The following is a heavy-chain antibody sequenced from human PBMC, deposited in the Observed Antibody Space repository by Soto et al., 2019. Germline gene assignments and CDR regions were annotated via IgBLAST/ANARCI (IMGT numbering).Heavy chain of an antibody. J-gene: IGHJ5*02. CDR2: ISSSSSYT. CDR3: AIYLGSSSGRRFVP. D-gene: IGHD6-6*01. Sequence: GGSLRVSCAASGVTFSDYYMSWIRQAPGKGLEWVSYISSSSSYTNYADSVKGRFTISRDNAKNSLYLQMNSLRAEDTAVYYCAIYLGSSSGRRFVPCCPGPLVTVS. CDR1: GVTFSDYY. V-gene: IGHV3-11*06.